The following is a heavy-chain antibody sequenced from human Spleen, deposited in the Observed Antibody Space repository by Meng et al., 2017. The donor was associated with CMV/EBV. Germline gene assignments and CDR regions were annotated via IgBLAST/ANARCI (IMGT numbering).Heavy chain of an antibody. Sequence: GGSLRLSCSASGFTFSSAMSWVRQAPGKGLEWVSVIYSGGNTYYADSVKGRFTISRDISKNTVYLQINTLSGEDTAVYYCASTKKPGMAYSFHGMDVWGQGTTVTVSS. CDR2: IYSGGNT. D-gene: IGHD1-14*01. V-gene: IGHV3-66*02. J-gene: IGHJ6*02. CDR3: ASTKKPGMAYSFHGMDV. CDR1: GFTFSSA.